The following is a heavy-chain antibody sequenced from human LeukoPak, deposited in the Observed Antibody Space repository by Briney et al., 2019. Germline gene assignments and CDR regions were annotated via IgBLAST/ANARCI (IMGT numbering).Heavy chain of an antibody. Sequence: SQTLSLTCTVSGGSISSGSYYWSWIRQPAGKGLEGIGRIYTSGSTNYNPSLKSRVTISVDTSKNQFSLKLSSVTAADTAVYYCAREWRAPNLLFLGMDVWGQGTTVTVSS. J-gene: IGHJ6*02. V-gene: IGHV4-61*02. D-gene: IGHD1-14*01. CDR3: AREWRAPNLLFLGMDV. CDR2: IYTSGST. CDR1: GGSISSGSYY.